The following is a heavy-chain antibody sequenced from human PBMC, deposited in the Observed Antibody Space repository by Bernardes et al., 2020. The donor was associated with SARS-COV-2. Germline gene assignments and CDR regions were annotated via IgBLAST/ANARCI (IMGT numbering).Heavy chain of an antibody. CDR3: ARATTVTTWYFDL. J-gene: IGHJ2*01. CDR2: IYYSGST. CDR1: GGSISSGGYY. Sequence: SETLSLTCTVSGGSISSGGYYWSWIRQHPGKGLEWIGYIYYSGSTYYNPSLKSRVTISVDTSKNQFSLKLSSVTAADTAVYYCARATTVTTWYFDLWGRGTLVTVSS. V-gene: IGHV4-31*03. D-gene: IGHD4-17*01.